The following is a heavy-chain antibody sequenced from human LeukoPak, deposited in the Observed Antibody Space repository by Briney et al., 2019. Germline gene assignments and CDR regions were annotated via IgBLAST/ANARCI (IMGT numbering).Heavy chain of an antibody. J-gene: IGHJ4*02. Sequence: GGSLRLSCAASGFTFNNYWMSWVRQAPGKGLEWVANIRQDGSEKYYVDSVKGRFTVSRDSAKNLLFLQMNSLRAADTAVYYCARRGDYWGQGTLVTVSS. CDR3: ARRGDY. CDR1: GFTFNNYW. V-gene: IGHV3-7*01. CDR2: IRQDGSEK.